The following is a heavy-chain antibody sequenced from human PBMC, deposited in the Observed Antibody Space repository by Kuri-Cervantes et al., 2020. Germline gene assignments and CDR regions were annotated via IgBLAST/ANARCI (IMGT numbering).Heavy chain of an antibody. CDR2: ISGSGGST. J-gene: IGHJ4*02. Sequence: GGSLRLSCAASGFTFSSYSMNWVRQAPGKGLEWVSAISGSGGSTYYADSVKGRFTISRDNSKNTLYLQMNSLTSDDTAVYYCTKSRPSYTSLLCFHYWGQGTRVTVSS. CDR3: TKSRPSYTSLLCFHY. V-gene: IGHV3-23*01. D-gene: IGHD2-2*02. CDR1: GFTFSSYS.